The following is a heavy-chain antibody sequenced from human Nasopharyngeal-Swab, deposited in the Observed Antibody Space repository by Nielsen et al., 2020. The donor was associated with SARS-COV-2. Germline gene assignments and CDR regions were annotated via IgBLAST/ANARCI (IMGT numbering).Heavy chain of an antibody. CDR1: GYTFTSYG. J-gene: IGHJ6*03. V-gene: IGHV1-18*01. CDR3: ARVMEMATILVGYYYYMDV. CDR2: ISAYNGNT. Sequence: ASVKVSCKASGYTFTSYGISWVRQAPGQGLEWMGWISAYNGNTNCAQKLQGRVTMTTDTSTSTAYMELRSLRSDDTAVYYCARVMEMATILVGYYYYMDVWGKGTTITVSS. D-gene: IGHD5-24*01.